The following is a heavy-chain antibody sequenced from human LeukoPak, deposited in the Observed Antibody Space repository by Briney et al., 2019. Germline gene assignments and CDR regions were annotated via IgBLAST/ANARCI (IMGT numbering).Heavy chain of an antibody. D-gene: IGHD3-22*01. CDR3: ARLSSYYYDSSAPDSDYYYGMDV. CDR2: IYYSGST. J-gene: IGHJ6*02. V-gene: IGHV4-59*08. CDR1: GGSISSYY. Sequence: SETLSLTCTVSGGSISSYYWSWIRQPPGKGLEWIGYIYYSGSTNYNPSLKSRVTISVDTSKNQFSLKLSSVTAADTAVYYCARLSSYYYDSSAPDSDYYYGMDVWGQGTTVTVSS.